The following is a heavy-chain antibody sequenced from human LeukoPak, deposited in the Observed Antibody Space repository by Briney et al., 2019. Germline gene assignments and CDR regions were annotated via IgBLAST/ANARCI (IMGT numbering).Heavy chain of an antibody. CDR1: GFTFSSYA. Sequence: PGGSLRLSCADSGFTFSSYAMSWVRQAPGTGLEWVSSIGGGGVDTYYADSVKGRFTISRDNSKNTLYLQMSSLRVEDTAVYYCAKGPPTTGTTFDNWGRGTLVTVSS. CDR3: AKGPPTTGTTFDN. V-gene: IGHV3-23*01. CDR2: IGGGGVDT. D-gene: IGHD1-1*01. J-gene: IGHJ4*02.